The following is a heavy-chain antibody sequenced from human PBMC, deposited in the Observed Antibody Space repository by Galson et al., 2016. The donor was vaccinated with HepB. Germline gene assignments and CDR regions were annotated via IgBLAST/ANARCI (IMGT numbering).Heavy chain of an antibody. J-gene: IGHJ4*02. CDR3: ARDLGRPFDY. CDR2: ISSSGSTI. Sequence: SLRLSCAASGFTLSDSYMNWIRQAPGKGLEWISYISSSGSTIYYADSVKGRFTISRDNVKNSLYLQMNSLRAEDTAVYYCARDLGRPFDYWGQGTLVTVSS. V-gene: IGHV3-11*04. CDR1: GFTLSDSY. D-gene: IGHD3-16*01.